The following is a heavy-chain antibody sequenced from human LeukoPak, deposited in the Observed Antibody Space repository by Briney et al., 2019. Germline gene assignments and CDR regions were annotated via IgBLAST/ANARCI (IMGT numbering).Heavy chain of an antibody. V-gene: IGHV3-43D*03. CDR3: ARGSSGYYYYYYMDV. J-gene: IGHJ6*03. CDR1: GLTFNDYA. Sequence: PGGSLRLSCTASGLTFNDYAMHWVRQAPGKGLEWVSLISWDGGSTYYADSVKGRFTISRDNSKNSLYLQMNSLRAEDTALYYCARGSSGYYYYYYMDVWGKGTTVTVSS. D-gene: IGHD3-10*01. CDR2: ISWDGGST.